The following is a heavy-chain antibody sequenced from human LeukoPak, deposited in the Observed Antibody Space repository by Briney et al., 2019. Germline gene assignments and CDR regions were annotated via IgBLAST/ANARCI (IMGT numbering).Heavy chain of an antibody. CDR3: ARSLGYCSGGSCPFDY. D-gene: IGHD2-15*01. CDR2: ISAYNGNT. V-gene: IGHV1-18*01. Sequence: GASVKVSCKASGYTFTSYGISWVRQAPGQGLEWMGWISAYNGNTNYAQKLQGRVTMTTDTSTSTAYMELRSLRSDDTAVYYCARSLGYCSGGSCPFDYWGQGTLVTVSS. CDR1: GYTFTSYG. J-gene: IGHJ4*02.